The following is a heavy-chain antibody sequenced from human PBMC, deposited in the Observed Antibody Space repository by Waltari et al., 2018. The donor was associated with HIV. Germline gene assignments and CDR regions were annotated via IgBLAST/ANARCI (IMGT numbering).Heavy chain of an antibody. V-gene: IGHV4-34*01. Sequence: QVRLQQWGAGLLKPSETLSLTCAVYGGAFSGYYRSWIGQSPGKGLEWIGEISQSGSTNYNPALKSRVTMSVDPSKKQFALNVSSVTAADTAVYFWGRGTWETGTTPIDSWVRGTPVTVS. CDR2: ISQSGST. J-gene: IGHJ4*02. CDR1: GGAFSGYY. D-gene: IGHD1-1*01. CDR3: GRGTWETGTTPIDS.